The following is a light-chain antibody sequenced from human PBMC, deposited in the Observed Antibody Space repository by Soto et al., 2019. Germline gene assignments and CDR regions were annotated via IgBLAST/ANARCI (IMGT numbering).Light chain of an antibody. CDR3: QQRSNWPLTWT. CDR2: DAS. V-gene: IGKV3-11*01. J-gene: IGKJ1*01. CDR1: QSVSSY. Sequence: EIVLTRSPATLSLSPGERATLSCRASQSVSSYLAWYQQKPGQAPRLLIYDASNRATGIPARFSGSGSGTDFTLTISSLEPEDFAVYYCQQRSNWPLTWTFGQGTKVDIK.